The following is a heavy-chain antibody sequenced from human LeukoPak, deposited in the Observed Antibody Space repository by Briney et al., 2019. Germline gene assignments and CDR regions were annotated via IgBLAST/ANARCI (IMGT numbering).Heavy chain of an antibody. CDR2: IYYSGST. J-gene: IGHJ4*02. V-gene: IGHV4-59*01. CDR1: GGSFSGYY. Sequence: SETLSLTCAVYGGSFSGYYWSWIRQPPGKGLEWIGYIYYSGSTNYNPSLKSRVTISVDTSKNQFSLKLSSVTAADTAVYYCAREGDWVDYGSGSYFRDWGQGTLVTVSS. CDR3: AREGDWVDYGSGSYFRD. D-gene: IGHD3-10*01.